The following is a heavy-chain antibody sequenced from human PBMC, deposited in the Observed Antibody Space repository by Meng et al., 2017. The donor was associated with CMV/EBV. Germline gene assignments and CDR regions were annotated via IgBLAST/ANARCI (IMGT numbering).Heavy chain of an antibody. D-gene: IGHD6-6*01. J-gene: IGHJ3*02. V-gene: IGHV1-69*05. CDR2: IIPTFGTA. CDR3: ARWYSSSSTSPHAFDI. CDR1: GGTFSSYA. Sequence: SVKVSCKASGGTFSSYAISWVRQAPGQGLEWMGGIIPTFGTANYAQKFQGRVTITTDESTSTAYMELSSLRSEDPAVYYCARWYSSSSTSPHAFDIWGQGTMVTVSS.